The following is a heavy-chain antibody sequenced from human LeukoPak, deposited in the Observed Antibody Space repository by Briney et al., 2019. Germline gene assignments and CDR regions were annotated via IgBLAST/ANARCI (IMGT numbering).Heavy chain of an antibody. Sequence: PGRSLRLSCAASGFTFSSYGMHWVRQAPGKGLEWVAVIWYDGSNKYYADSVKGRFTISRDNSKNTLYLQMNSLRAEDTAVYYCARGSIRDWFDPWGQGTLVTVSS. CDR3: ARGSIRDWFDP. V-gene: IGHV3-33*01. J-gene: IGHJ5*02. D-gene: IGHD1-14*01. CDR1: GFTFSSYG. CDR2: IWYDGSNK.